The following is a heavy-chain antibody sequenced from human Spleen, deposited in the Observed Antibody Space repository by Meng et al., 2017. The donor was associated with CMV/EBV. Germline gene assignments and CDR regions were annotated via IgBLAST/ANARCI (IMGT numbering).Heavy chain of an antibody. CDR3: MAFLY. Sequence: GGSLRLSCRTSGFTFSDFAINWVRQAPGKGLEWIGFIRTKPYNETTRYAASVKGRFVISRDDSKSVAYLQMHSLKIEDTAVYYCMAFLYWGQGTLVTVSS. V-gene: IGHV3-49*04. CDR2: IRTKPYNETT. CDR1: GFTFSDFA. J-gene: IGHJ4*02.